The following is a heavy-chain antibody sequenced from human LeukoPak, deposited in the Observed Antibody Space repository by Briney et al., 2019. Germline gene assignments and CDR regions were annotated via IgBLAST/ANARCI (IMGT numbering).Heavy chain of an antibody. D-gene: IGHD3-3*01. CDR3: TTYEN. CDR1: GFTFPRAW. J-gene: IGHJ4*02. V-gene: IGHV3-15*01. Sequence: GGSLRLSCASSGFTFPRAWMSWVRQAPGKGLEWVGRITSKTVGETTDYAAAVKGRFVISRDDLRNILYLQMNSLTAEDTALYSCTTYENWGQGTLVTVSS. CDR2: ITSKTVGETT.